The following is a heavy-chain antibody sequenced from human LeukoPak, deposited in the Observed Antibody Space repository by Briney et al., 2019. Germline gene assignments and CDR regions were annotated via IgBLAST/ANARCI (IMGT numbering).Heavy chain of an antibody. Sequence: SETLSLTCTVSNGSISGNYWSWIRQPPGKGLEWIGYIYYSGSINYNPSLKSRVSMSVDTSKNQFSLKLSSVTAADTAVYYCAGGHRSGWSRGYWGQGTLVTVSS. J-gene: IGHJ4*02. V-gene: IGHV4-59*01. CDR3: AGGHRSGWSRGY. CDR1: NGSISGNY. CDR2: IYYSGSI. D-gene: IGHD6-13*01.